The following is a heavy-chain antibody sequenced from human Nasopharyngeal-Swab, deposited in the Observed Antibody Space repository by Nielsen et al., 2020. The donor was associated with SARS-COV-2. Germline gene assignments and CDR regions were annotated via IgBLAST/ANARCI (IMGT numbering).Heavy chain of an antibody. V-gene: IGHV3-23*01. CDR3: ARDPQYNWNDGVFDY. D-gene: IGHD1-1*01. Sequence: GGSLRLSCAASEFTFSSYAMSWVRQAPGKGLEWVSSISGSGDTTYCADSVKGRFTISRDNSKNTLYLQLNSLRAEDTAVYYCARDPQYNWNDGVFDYWGQGTLVTVSS. CDR1: EFTFSSYA. J-gene: IGHJ4*02. CDR2: ISGSGDTT.